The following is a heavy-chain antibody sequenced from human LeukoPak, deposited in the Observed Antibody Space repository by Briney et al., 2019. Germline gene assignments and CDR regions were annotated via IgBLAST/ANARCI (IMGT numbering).Heavy chain of an antibody. CDR2: IYYSGST. Sequence: SETLSLTCTVSGGSISSYYWSWIRQPPGKGLEWIGYIYYSGSTNYNPSLKSRVTISVDTSKNQFSLKLSSVTAADTAVYYCARTYYYDSSGLFDYWGQGTLVTVSS. CDR1: GGSISSYY. CDR3: ARTYYYDSSGLFDY. D-gene: IGHD3-22*01. V-gene: IGHV4-59*12. J-gene: IGHJ4*02.